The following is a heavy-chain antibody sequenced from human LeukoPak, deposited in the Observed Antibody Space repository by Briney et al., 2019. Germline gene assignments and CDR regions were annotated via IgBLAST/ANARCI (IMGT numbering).Heavy chain of an antibody. V-gene: IGHV3-7*01. D-gene: IGHD3-10*02. J-gene: IGHJ6*04. Sequence: GGSLRLSCVASGFTFSSYWMTWVRQAPGKGLEWVANIKTDGSQIYYVDSVKGRFTISRDNAKNSLYLQMNSLRAEDTAVYYCAELGITMIGGVWGKGTTVTISS. CDR2: IKTDGSQI. CDR3: AELGITMIGGV. CDR1: GFTFSSYW.